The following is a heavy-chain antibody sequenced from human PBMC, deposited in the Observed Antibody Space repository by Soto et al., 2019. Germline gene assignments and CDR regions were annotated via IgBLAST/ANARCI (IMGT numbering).Heavy chain of an antibody. V-gene: IGHV4-34*01. Sequence: QVQLQQWGAGLLKPSETLSLTCAVNGGSFSGYYWSWIRQPPGKGLEWIGEINHSGSTNYNPSLKSRVTISVDTSKYQFSRKLSSVTAADTAVYYCARVGSSGWYWFDYWGEGTLVTVS. CDR2: INHSGST. CDR1: GGSFSGYY. D-gene: IGHD6-19*01. J-gene: IGHJ4*02. CDR3: ARVGSSGWYWFDY.